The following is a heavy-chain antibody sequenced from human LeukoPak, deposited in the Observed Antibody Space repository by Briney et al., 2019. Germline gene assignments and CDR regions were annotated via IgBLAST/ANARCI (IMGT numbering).Heavy chain of an antibody. CDR1: GFAFSSYA. D-gene: IGHD3-10*01. V-gene: IGHV3-23*01. CDR3: AKDHELYYGSGSYYRYWYFDL. J-gene: IGHJ2*01. Sequence: QPGGSLRLSCAASGFAFSSYAMSWVRQAPGKGLEWVSAISGSGGSTYYADSVKGRFTISRDNSKNTLYLQMNSLRAEDTAVYYCAKDHELYYGSGSYYRYWYFDLWGRGTLVTVSS. CDR2: ISGSGGST.